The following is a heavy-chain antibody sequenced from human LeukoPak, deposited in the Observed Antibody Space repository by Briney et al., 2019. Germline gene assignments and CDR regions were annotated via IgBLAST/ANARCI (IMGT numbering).Heavy chain of an antibody. J-gene: IGHJ5*02. CDR1: GGSISSGGYY. Sequence: SETLSLACTVSGGSISSGGYYWSWIRQHPGKGLEWIGYIYYSGSTNYNPSLKSRVTISVDTSKNQFSLKLSSVTAADTAVYYCARGVLIAVAGTPFDPWGQGTLVTVSS. D-gene: IGHD6-19*01. CDR3: ARGVLIAVAGTPFDP. CDR2: IYYSGST. V-gene: IGHV4-31*03.